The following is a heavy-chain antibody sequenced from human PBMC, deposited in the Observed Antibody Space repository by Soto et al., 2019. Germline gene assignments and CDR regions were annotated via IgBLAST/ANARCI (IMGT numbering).Heavy chain of an antibody. V-gene: IGHV1-2*02. J-gene: IGHJ4*02. CDR2: IRPETGAK. CDR1: GYAFTVHY. D-gene: IGHD5-12*01. CDR3: GRGRSGQLVVFY. Sequence: SVKFSCTGAGYAFTVHYIYSVRHCLEQGPEWMGEIRPETGAKTYAQEFQATVTITRDMSITTVYMELTNLRPEDTAVYYCGRGRSGQLVVFYWGKGIPVTVSS.